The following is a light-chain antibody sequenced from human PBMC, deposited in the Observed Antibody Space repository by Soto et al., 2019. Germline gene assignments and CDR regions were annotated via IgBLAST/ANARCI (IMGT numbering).Light chain of an antibody. CDR3: QQYGNSPPWT. CDR2: GAS. J-gene: IGKJ1*01. Sequence: EIVLTQSPGTLSSSPGERVTLSCRASQSVSSSYVAWYQQKPGQAPRLLIYGASSRVTGIPDRFRGSGSGTDFTLTIARVEPEDFAVYYCQQYGNSPPWTFGQGTKVEI. CDR1: QSVSSSY. V-gene: IGKV3-20*01.